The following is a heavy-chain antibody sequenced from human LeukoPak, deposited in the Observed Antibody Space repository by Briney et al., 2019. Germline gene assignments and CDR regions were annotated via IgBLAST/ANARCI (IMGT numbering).Heavy chain of an antibody. CDR3: AVIVTSGSYQRGDY. V-gene: IGHV3-21*01. Sequence: PGRSLRLSCAASGFTFSSYSMNWVRQAPGKGLEWVSSISSSSSYIYYADSVKGRFTISRDNAKNSLYLQMNSLRAEDTAVYYCAVIVTSGSYQRGDYWGQGTLVTVSS. J-gene: IGHJ4*02. CDR2: ISSSSSYI. CDR1: GFTFSSYS. D-gene: IGHD1-26*01.